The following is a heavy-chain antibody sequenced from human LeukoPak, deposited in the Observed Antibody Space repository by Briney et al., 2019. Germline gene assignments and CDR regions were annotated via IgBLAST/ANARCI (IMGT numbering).Heavy chain of an antibody. V-gene: IGHV4-39*01. J-gene: IGHJ4*02. D-gene: IGHD2-2*01. Sequence: PSETLSLTCTVSGGSISSSSYYWGWIRQPPGKRLEWIGSIYYSGSTYYNPSLKSRVTISVDTSKNQFSLKLSSVTATDTAVYYCARQGTSCYYDYWGQGTLVTVSS. CDR2: IYYSGST. CDR1: GGSISSSSYY. CDR3: ARQGTSCYYDY.